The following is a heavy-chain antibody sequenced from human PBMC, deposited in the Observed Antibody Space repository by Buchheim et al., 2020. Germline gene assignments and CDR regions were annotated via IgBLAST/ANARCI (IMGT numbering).Heavy chain of an antibody. CDR3: ASTASMTRFYYYYYMDV. CDR1: GGSFSGYY. V-gene: IGHV4-34*01. J-gene: IGHJ6*03. Sequence: QVQLQQWGAGLLKPSETLSLTCAVYGGSFSGYYWSWIRQPPGKGLEWIGEINHSGSTNYNPSLKSRVTISVDTSKNQFSLKLSSVTAADTAVYYCASTASMTRFYYYYYMDVWGKGTT. CDR2: INHSGST. D-gene: IGHD2/OR15-2a*01.